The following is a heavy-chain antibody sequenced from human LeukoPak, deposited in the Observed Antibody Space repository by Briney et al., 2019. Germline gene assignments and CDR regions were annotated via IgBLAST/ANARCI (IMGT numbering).Heavy chain of an antibody. CDR3: ARDSPMDV. CDR1: GGSISSHY. CDR2: IYYSGST. J-gene: IGHJ6*03. Sequence: SETLSLTCTVSGGSISSHYWSWIRQPPGKGPEWIGYIYYSGSTNYNPSLKSRVTISVDTSKNQFSLKLSSVTAADTAVYYCARDSPMDVRGKGTTVTVSS. V-gene: IGHV4-59*11.